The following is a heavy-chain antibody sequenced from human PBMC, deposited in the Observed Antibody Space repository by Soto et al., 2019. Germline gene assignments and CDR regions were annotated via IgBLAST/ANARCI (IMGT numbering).Heavy chain of an antibody. CDR2: INTDDTSI. CDR1: GFAFGSYW. CDR3: AGVEARSADFDY. V-gene: IGHV3-74*01. D-gene: IGHD1-1*01. Sequence: EVPVVESGGGLVQPGGSLRLSCAASGFAFGSYWMHWVRQAPGKGLVWVSRINTDDTSISYADFVKGRFTISRENAKNTLYLQMTSLRAGDTAVYYCAGVEARSADFDYWGQGTLVTVSS. J-gene: IGHJ4*02.